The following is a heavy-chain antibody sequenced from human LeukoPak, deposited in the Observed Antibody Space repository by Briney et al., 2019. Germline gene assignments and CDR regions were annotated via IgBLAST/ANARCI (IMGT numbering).Heavy chain of an antibody. Sequence: SETLSLTCTVSGGSISSYYWSWNRQPPGMGLEWIGYIYYSGSTNYNPSLKSRVTISVDTSKNQFSLKLSSVTAADTAVYYCARAHGYCISTSCYYYYGMDVWGQGTTVTVSS. CDR3: ARAHGYCISTSCYYYYGMDV. CDR2: IYYSGST. V-gene: IGHV4-59*01. D-gene: IGHD2-2*03. J-gene: IGHJ6*02. CDR1: GGSISSYY.